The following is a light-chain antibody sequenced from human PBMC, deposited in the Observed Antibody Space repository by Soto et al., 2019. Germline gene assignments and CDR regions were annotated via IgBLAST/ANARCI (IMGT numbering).Light chain of an antibody. J-gene: IGKJ1*01. Sequence: DIQITQSPSSLSASVEDRVIITCRASQSISNHLNWYQQRPGKVPELLIYAASSLQSGVPSRFSGSGSGTDFTLTINGLQPEDFATYYCQQASGFPRTFGLGTKVDIK. CDR1: QSISNH. CDR3: QQASGFPRT. CDR2: AAS. V-gene: IGKV1-39*01.